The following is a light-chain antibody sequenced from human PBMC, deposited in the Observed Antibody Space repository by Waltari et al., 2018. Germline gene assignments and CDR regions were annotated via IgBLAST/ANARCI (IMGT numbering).Light chain of an antibody. V-gene: IGKV3-20*01. CDR2: GAS. CDR1: QSVSSNY. J-gene: IGKJ1*01. Sequence: EIVLTQSPGTLSLSPGERASLSCRTSQSVSSNYLAWYQQRPGQAPRFLIYGASSRAIGSPDRFSGSGSGTDFTLTISRLEPEDFAVYYCQQYGTSPRTFGQGTKVEIK. CDR3: QQYGTSPRT.